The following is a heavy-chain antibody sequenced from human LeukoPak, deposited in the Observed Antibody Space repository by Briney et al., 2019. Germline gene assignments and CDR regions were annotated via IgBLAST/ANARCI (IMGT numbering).Heavy chain of an antibody. D-gene: IGHD6-13*01. CDR3: ARGGSSWLYYFDY. CDR1: GGSISSSSYY. Sequence: PSETLSLTCTVSGGSISSSSYYWGWIRQPPGKGLEWIGSIYHSGSTNYNPSLKSRVTISVDKSKNQFSLKLSSVTAADTAVYYCARGGSSWLYYFDYWGQGTLVTVSS. V-gene: IGHV4-39*07. J-gene: IGHJ4*02. CDR2: IYHSGST.